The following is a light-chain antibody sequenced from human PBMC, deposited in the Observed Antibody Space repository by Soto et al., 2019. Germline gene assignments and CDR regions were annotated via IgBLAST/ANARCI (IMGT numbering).Light chain of an antibody. CDR2: DAP. Sequence: EIVLTQSPATLSLSPGESATLSCRASQSVSSYLAWYQQKPGQAPRLLIYDAPNRATGIPARFSGSGSGTDFTLTISSLEPEDFAVYYCQPRSNWPPTWTFGQGTKVDIK. V-gene: IGKV3-11*01. J-gene: IGKJ1*01. CDR3: QPRSNWPPTWT. CDR1: QSVSSY.